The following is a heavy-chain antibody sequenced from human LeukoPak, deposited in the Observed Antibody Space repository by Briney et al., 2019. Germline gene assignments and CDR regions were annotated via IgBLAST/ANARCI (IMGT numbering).Heavy chain of an antibody. CDR1: GFTFSSYA. J-gene: IGHJ4*02. Sequence: PGGSLRLSCAASGFTFSSYAMNWVRQAPGKGLEWVAVISYDGSNKYYADSVKGRFTISRDNSKNTLYLQMNSLRAEDTAVYYCARERAPYDSFDYWGQGTLVTVSS. V-gene: IGHV3-30-3*01. CDR2: ISYDGSNK. CDR3: ARERAPYDSFDY. D-gene: IGHD3-22*01.